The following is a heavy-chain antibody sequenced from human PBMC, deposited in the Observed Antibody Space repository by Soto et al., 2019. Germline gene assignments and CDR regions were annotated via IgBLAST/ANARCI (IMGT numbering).Heavy chain of an antibody. Sequence: QVQLVESGGGVVQPGRSLRLSCAASGFTFSAYTMHWVRQPPGKGLEWVAVISYDGNNERYTDPVKGRFTVSRDNSKSTLYLQLISLISDNMAVYYCARDGYSGRSDGFDIWGQGTMVTVSS. J-gene: IGHJ3*02. CDR2: ISYDGNNE. CDR3: ARDGYSGRSDGFDI. CDR1: GFTFSAYT. D-gene: IGHD1-26*01. V-gene: IGHV3-30-3*01.